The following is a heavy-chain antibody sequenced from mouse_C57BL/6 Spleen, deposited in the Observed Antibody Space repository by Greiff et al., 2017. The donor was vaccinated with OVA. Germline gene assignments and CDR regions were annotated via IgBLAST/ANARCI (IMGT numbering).Heavy chain of an antibody. J-gene: IGHJ3*01. CDR3: TREGNYRGAWFAY. V-gene: IGHV1-5*01. D-gene: IGHD2-1*01. Sequence: VQLQQSGTVLARPGASVKMSCKTSGYTFTSYWMHWVKQRPGQGLEWIGAIYPGNSDTSYNQKFKGKAKLTAVTSASTAYMELSSLTNEDSAVYYGTREGNYRGAWFAYWGQGTLVTVSA. CDR2: IYPGNSDT. CDR1: GYTFTSYW.